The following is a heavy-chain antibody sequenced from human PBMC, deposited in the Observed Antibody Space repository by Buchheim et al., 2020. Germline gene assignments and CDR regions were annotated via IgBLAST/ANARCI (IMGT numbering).Heavy chain of an antibody. D-gene: IGHD2-15*01. V-gene: IGHV3-23*01. J-gene: IGHJ4*02. CDR2: ISGSGGST. Sequence: EVQLLESGGGLVQPGGSLRLSCAASGFTFSSYAMSWVRQAPGKGLEWVSAISGSGGSTYYADSVKGRFTIFSDNSKNTLYLQMNSLRAEDTAVYYCAKDLANGGGNGGNFDYWGQGTL. CDR3: AKDLANGGGNGGNFDY. CDR1: GFTFSSYA.